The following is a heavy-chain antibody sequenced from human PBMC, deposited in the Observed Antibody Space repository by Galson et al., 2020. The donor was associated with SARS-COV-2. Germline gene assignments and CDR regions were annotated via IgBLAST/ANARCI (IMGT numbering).Heavy chain of an antibody. CDR2: MNPNSGNT. D-gene: IGHD3-22*01. Sequence: ASVKVSCKASGYTFTSYDINWVRQATGQGLEWMGWMNPNSGNTGYAQKFQGRVTMTRNTSISTAYMELSSLRSEDTAVYYCARGRRVTMIVVVIPGYYYYMDVWGKGTTVTVSS. V-gene: IGHV1-8*01. CDR1: GYTFTSYD. CDR3: ARGRRVTMIVVVIPGYYYYMDV. J-gene: IGHJ6*03.